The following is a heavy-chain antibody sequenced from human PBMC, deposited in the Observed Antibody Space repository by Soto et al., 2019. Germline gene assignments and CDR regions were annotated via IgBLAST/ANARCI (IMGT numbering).Heavy chain of an antibody. J-gene: IGHJ5*02. CDR1: GYSFPSYD. V-gene: IGHV1-8*01. Sequence: QVQLVQSGAEVKKPGASVRVSCKASGYSFPSYDINWVRQAPGQGLEWMGWMDPNTGDTGFAHKFQGRVTLTRNTAMTTAYMELSSLRSEDTAVYYCARGLDGFDPWGQGTLVTVSS. CDR3: ARGLDGFDP. CDR2: MDPNTGDT.